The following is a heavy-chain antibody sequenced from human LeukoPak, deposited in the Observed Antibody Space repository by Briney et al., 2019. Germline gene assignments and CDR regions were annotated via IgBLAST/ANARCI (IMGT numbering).Heavy chain of an antibody. D-gene: IGHD3-10*02. V-gene: IGHV3-66*01. Sequence: PGGSLRLSCAASGFTVSSNYMSWVRQAPGKGLEWVSIIYSGGSTYYSDSVTGRFTISRDNSKKTLDLQMNSLRAEDTAVYYCAELGVTMIGGVWGKGTTVTISS. J-gene: IGHJ6*04. CDR3: AELGVTMIGGV. CDR2: IYSGGST. CDR1: GFTVSSNY.